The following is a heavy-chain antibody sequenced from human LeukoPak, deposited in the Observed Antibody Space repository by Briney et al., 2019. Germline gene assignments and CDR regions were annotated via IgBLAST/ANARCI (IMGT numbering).Heavy chain of an antibody. Sequence: PGGSLRLSCAASGSTFRSYPMNWVRQAPGKGLEWVATIREDGSEKNYVDSVKGRFIVSRDNAKNSFHLQMDSLRADDPAVYYCARGGYEFWGQGDLVTVSS. CDR2: IREDGSEK. D-gene: IGHD5-12*01. V-gene: IGHV3-7*01. J-gene: IGHJ4*02. CDR1: GSTFRSYP. CDR3: ARGGYEF.